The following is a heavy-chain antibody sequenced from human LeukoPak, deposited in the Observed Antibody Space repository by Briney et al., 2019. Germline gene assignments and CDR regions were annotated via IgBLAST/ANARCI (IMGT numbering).Heavy chain of an antibody. CDR3: ARVAAGAEAHTLHYHYMDV. CDR1: GFTFSIYS. CDR2: ISSTSMYI. D-gene: IGHD6-13*01. J-gene: IGHJ6*03. V-gene: IGHV3-21*01. Sequence: GGSLRLSCAASGFTFSIYSMTWVRQAPGKGLEWVSSISSTSMYIYYADSMRGRFTISRDNAENSLFLQIHSLGVEDTAVYSCARVAAGAEAHTLHYHYMDVWGKGTTVTVSS.